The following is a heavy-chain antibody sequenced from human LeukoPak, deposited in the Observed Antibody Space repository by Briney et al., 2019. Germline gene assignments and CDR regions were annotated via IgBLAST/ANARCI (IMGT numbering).Heavy chain of an antibody. CDR2: ISGSGYST. CDR1: GFTFSSYA. Sequence: GGSLRLSCAASGFTFSSYAMSWVRQAPGKGLEWVSAISGSGYSTYYADSVKGRFTISRDNSKNTLYLEVNSLRAEDTAVYYCAKRYCGGGSCYGFCDYWGQGTLVTVST. J-gene: IGHJ4*02. D-gene: IGHD2-15*01. V-gene: IGHV3-23*01. CDR3: AKRYCGGGSCYGFCDY.